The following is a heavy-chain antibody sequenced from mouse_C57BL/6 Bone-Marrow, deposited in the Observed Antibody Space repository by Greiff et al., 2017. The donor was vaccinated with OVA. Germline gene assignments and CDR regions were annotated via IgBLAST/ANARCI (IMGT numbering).Heavy chain of an antibody. V-gene: IGHV7-3*01. CDR3: ARYIRTGLFDY. CDR2: IRNKANGYTT. J-gene: IGHJ2*01. D-gene: IGHD4-1*01. Sequence: EVKVVESGGGLIQPGGSLSLSCAASGFTFTDYYMSWVRQPPGKALEWLGFIRNKANGYTTEYSASVKGRFTISRDNSQSILYLQMNALRAEDSASYYCARYIRTGLFDYWGKGTTLTVSS. CDR1: GFTFTDYY.